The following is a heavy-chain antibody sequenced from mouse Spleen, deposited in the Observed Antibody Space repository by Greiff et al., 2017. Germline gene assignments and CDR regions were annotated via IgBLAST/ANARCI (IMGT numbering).Heavy chain of an antibody. CDR2: ISNLAYSI. Sequence: EVKLMESGGGLVKPGGSLKLSCAASGFTFSDYGMAWVRQAPGKGPEWVAFISNLAYSIYYADTLTGRFTISRENAKNTLYLEMSSLRSEDTAMYYCARRAKAGFAYWGQGTLVTVSA. D-gene: IGHD3-3*01. J-gene: IGHJ3*01. CDR3: ARRAKAGFAY. V-gene: IGHV5-15*01. CDR1: GFTFSDYG.